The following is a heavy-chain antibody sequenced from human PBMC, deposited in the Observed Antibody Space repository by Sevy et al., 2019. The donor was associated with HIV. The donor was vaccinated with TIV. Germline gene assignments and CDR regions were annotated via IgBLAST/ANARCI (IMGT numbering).Heavy chain of an antibody. J-gene: IGHJ4*02. CDR1: RYSFTNYC. D-gene: IGHD2-2*02. Sequence: GESLKISCKVSRYSFTNYCIAWVRQMPGNGLEWMGIIFPGDSDSRYSPSFQGQVTISADKSSSTVFLQWSSLKASDTAIYYCAGGYCSSTSCYMGLDYWGQGTLVTVSS. CDR2: IFPGDSDS. CDR3: AGGYCSSTSCYMGLDY. V-gene: IGHV5-51*01.